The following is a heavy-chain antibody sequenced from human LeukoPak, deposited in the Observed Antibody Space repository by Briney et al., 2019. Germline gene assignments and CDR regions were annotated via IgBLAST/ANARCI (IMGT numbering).Heavy chain of an antibody. CDR3: ARSSSDRLRYFDWYNCAEYFQH. Sequence: ASVKVSCKASGGTFSSYAISWVRQAPGQGLEWMGGIIPIFGTANYAQKFQGRVTITADESTSAAYMELSSLRSEDTAVYYCARSSSDRLRYFDWYNCAEYFQHWGQGTLVTVSS. J-gene: IGHJ1*01. D-gene: IGHD3-9*01. CDR2: IIPIFGTA. V-gene: IGHV1-69*01. CDR1: GGTFSSYA.